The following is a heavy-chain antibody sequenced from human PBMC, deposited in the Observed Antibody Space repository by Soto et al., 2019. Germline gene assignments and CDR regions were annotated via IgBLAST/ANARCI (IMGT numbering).Heavy chain of an antibody. Sequence: QVQLQESGPGLVKPSETLSLTCTVSGGSVSSGDYYWNWIRQPPGKGLEWIGYIYYSGSTNYNPSRKSRVTISVDTSKNQFSLTLRSVTAADTAVYYCARGGGRMGDYWGQGTLVTVSS. D-gene: IGHD2-15*01. CDR3: ARGGGRMGDY. V-gene: IGHV4-61*08. CDR1: GGSVSSGDYY. CDR2: IYYSGST. J-gene: IGHJ4*02.